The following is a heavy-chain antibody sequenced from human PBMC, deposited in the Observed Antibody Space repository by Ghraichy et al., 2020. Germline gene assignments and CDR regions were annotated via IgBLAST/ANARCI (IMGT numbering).Heavy chain of an antibody. J-gene: IGHJ3*02. D-gene: IGHD3-10*01. CDR2: IWYDGSNK. Sequence: GGSLRLSCAASGFTFSSYGMHWVRQAPGKGLEWVAVIWYDGSNKYYADSVKGRFTISRDNSKNTLYLQMNSLRAEDTAVYYCARDESITHPGDIWGQGTMVTVSS. CDR1: GFTFSSYG. CDR3: ARDESITHPGDI. V-gene: IGHV3-33*01.